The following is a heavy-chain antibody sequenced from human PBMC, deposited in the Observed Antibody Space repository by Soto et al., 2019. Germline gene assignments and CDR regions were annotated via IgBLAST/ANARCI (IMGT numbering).Heavy chain of an antibody. CDR3: TTASCSGGSCYPPEEFDY. J-gene: IGHJ4*02. Sequence: GGSLRLSCAASGFTFSNAWMSWVRQAPGKGLEWVGRIKSKTDGGTTDYAAPVKGRFTISRDDSKNTLYLQMNSLKTEDTAVYYCTTASCSGGSCYPPEEFDYWGQGTLVTVSS. D-gene: IGHD2-15*01. CDR1: GFTFSNAW. V-gene: IGHV3-15*01. CDR2: IKSKTDGGTT.